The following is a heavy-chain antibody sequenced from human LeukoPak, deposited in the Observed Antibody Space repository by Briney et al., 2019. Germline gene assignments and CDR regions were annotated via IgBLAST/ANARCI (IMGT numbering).Heavy chain of an antibody. V-gene: IGHV4-59*08. CDR1: GGSISSYY. J-gene: IGHJ6*02. CDR3: ASGMYDFWSGTAYYYGMDV. Sequence: SETLSLTCTVSGGSISSYYGSWIRQPPGKGLEWIGYIYYSGSTNYNPSLKSRVTISVDTSKNQFSLKLSSVTAADTAVYYCASGMYDFWSGTAYYYGMDVWGQGTTVTVSS. D-gene: IGHD3-3*01. CDR2: IYYSGST.